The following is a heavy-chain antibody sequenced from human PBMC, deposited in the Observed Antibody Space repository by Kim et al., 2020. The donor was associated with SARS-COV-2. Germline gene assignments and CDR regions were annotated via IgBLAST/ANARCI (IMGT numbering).Heavy chain of an antibody. J-gene: IGHJ5*02. CDR3: AGTPDIVATIYGWFDP. V-gene: IGHV1-3*01. Sequence: ASVKVSCKASGYTFTSYAMHWVRQAPGQRLEWMGWINAGNGNTKYSQKFQGRVTITRDTSASTAYMELSSLRSEDTAVYYCAGTPDIVATIYGWFDPWGQGTLVTVSS. CDR2: INAGNGNT. D-gene: IGHD5-12*01. CDR1: GYTFTSYA.